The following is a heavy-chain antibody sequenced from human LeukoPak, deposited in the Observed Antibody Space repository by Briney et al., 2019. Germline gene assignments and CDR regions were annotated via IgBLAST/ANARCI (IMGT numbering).Heavy chain of an antibody. CDR3: AKGETTVTPNWFGP. CDR1: GDSVSINSAA. D-gene: IGHD4-17*01. CDR2: TYYRSKWYN. V-gene: IGHV6-1*01. Sequence: SQTLSLTFAISGDSVSINSAAWNWIRQSPSRGLEWLGRTYYRSKWYNDYAVSVKSRITINVDTSKNQFSLQLNSVTPEDTAVYYCAKGETTVTPNWFGPWGQGTLVTVSS. J-gene: IGHJ5*02.